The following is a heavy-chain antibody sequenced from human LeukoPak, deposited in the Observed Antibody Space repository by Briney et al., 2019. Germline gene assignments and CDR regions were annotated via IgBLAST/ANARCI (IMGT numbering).Heavy chain of an antibody. CDR1: GLTVSSNY. CDR3: ARVAYSNYRRREYYYYYYMDV. D-gene: IGHD4-11*01. Sequence: GGSLRLSCAASGLTVSSNYMSWVRQAPGKGLEWVSVIYSGGSTYYADSVKGRFTISRDNSKNTLYLQMNSLRAEDTAVYYCARVAYSNYRRREYYYYYYMDVWGKGTTVTVSS. V-gene: IGHV3-53*01. CDR2: IYSGGST. J-gene: IGHJ6*03.